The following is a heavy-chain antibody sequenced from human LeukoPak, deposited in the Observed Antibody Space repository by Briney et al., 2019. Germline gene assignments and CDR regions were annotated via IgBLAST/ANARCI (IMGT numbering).Heavy chain of an antibody. V-gene: IGHV3-53*04. D-gene: IGHD6-19*01. CDR3: ARVGSGWYDFDY. CDR1: GFTVSSNY. CDR2: IYSGSSST. Sequence: GGSLRLSCAASGFTVSSNYMSWVRQAPGKGLEWVSVIYSGSSSTYYTDSVKGRFTFSRHNSKNTLYLQMNSLGAEDTAVYYCARVGSGWYDFDYWGRGTLVTVSS. J-gene: IGHJ4*02.